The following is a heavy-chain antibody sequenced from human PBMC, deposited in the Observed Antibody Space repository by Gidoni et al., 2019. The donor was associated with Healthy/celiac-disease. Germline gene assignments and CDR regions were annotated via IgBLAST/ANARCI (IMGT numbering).Heavy chain of an antibody. CDR3: ARGGVFGVVIPPRFDY. J-gene: IGHJ4*02. Sequence: EVQLVESGGGLVKPGGSLRLSCAASGFTFSSYSMNWVRQAPGKGLAWVSSISSSSSYIYYAASVKGRFTISRDNAKNSLYLQMNSLRAEDTAVYYCARGGVFGVVIPPRFDYWGQGTLVTVSS. D-gene: IGHD3-3*01. V-gene: IGHV3-21*01. CDR1: GFTFSSYS. CDR2: ISSSSSYI.